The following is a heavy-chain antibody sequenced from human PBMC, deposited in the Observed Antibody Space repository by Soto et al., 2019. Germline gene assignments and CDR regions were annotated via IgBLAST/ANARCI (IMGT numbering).Heavy chain of an antibody. V-gene: IGHV3-43*01. J-gene: IGHJ6*02. CDR2: ISWDGGST. Sequence: PGGSLRLSCAASGFTFSSYTMHWVRQAPGKGLEWVSLISWDGGSTYYADSVKGRFTISRDNSKNSLYLQMNSLRTEDTALYYCAKSYYGMDVWGQGTTVTVSS. CDR1: GFTFSSYT. CDR3: AKSYYGMDV.